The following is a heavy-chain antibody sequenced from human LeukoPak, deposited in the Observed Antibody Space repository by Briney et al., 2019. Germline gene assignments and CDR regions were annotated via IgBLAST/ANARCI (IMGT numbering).Heavy chain of an antibody. V-gene: IGHV5-51*01. J-gene: IGHJ4*02. D-gene: IGHD2-21*02. Sequence: GESLQISCKGSGYSFTSYWIGWVRQMPGKGLEWMGIIYPGDSDTRYSPSFQGQVTISADKSISTAYLQWSSLKASDTAMYYCARSAEYCGGDCSSDYWGQGTLVTVSS. CDR3: ARSAEYCGGDCSSDY. CDR1: GYSFTSYW. CDR2: IYPGDSDT.